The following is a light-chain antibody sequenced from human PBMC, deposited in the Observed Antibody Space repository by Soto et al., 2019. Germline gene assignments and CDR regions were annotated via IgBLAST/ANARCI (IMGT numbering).Light chain of an antibody. J-gene: IGKJ4*01. V-gene: IGKV3-11*01. CDR3: QQRSNWPS. Sequence: EIVLTQSPATLSLSPGERATLSCRASQSVSSYLAWYQQKPGQAPRLLIYDASNRATGIPARFRGSGSGKDFTLTISSLEPEDFAVYYCQQRSNWPSFGGGTKVEIK. CDR1: QSVSSY. CDR2: DAS.